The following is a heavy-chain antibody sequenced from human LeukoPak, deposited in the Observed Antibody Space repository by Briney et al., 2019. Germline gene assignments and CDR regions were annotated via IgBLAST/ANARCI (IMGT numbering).Heavy chain of an antibody. J-gene: IGHJ4*02. CDR1: GFTFSSYA. D-gene: IGHD1-26*01. CDR2: ISGSGGST. CDR3: AEDEIGAWELGEDY. Sequence: PGGSLRLSCAASGFTFSSYAISWVRQAPGKGLEWVSAISGSGGSTYYADSVKGRFTISRDNSKNTLYLQMNSLRAEDTAVYYCAEDEIGAWELGEDYWGQGTLVTVSS. V-gene: IGHV3-23*01.